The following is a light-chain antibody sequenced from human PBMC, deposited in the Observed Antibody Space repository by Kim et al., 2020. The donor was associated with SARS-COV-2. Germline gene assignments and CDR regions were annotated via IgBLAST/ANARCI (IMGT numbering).Light chain of an antibody. Sequence: QRVTISCTGSSSNSGAGYDVHWYQQHPGTAPKLLIYGNSDRPSGVPDRFSGSKSGTSASLAITGLQAEDEADYYCQSYDSSLSGVVFGGGTQLTVL. CDR1: SSNSGAGYD. CDR3: QSYDSSLSGVV. J-gene: IGLJ2*01. V-gene: IGLV1-40*01. CDR2: GNS.